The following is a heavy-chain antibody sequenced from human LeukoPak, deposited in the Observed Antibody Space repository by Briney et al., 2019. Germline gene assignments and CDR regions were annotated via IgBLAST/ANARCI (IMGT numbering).Heavy chain of an antibody. V-gene: IGHV3-23*01. J-gene: IGHJ4*02. Sequence: GGSLRLSCAASGFTFSSYAMSWVRQAPGKGLEWVSAISGSGGSTYYADSVKGRFTISRGNSKNTLYLQMNSLRAEDTAVYYCAKVYSGWYHFYFDYWGQGTLVTVSS. CDR2: ISGSGGST. CDR1: GFTFSSYA. D-gene: IGHD6-19*01. CDR3: AKVYSGWYHFYFDY.